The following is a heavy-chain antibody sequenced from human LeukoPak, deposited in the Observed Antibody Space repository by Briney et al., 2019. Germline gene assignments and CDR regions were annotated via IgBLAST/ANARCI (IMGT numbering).Heavy chain of an antibody. Sequence: GGSLRLSCAASGFTFSRLSMNWVRQAPGKGLEWVSSISSSGTYIYYADSVKGRFTISRDSAKNSLYLQMNSLRAEDTAVYYCARDVAYYYESSGYYSLGFDIWGQGTMVTVSS. D-gene: IGHD3-22*01. CDR1: GFTFSRLS. CDR2: ISSSGTYI. V-gene: IGHV3-21*01. J-gene: IGHJ3*02. CDR3: ARDVAYYYESSGYYSLGFDI.